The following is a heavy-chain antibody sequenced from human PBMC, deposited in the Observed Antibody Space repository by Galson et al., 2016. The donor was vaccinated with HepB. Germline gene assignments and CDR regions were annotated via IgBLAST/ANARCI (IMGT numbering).Heavy chain of an antibody. CDR2: IYSGGIT. Sequence: SLRLSCAASAFTVSGTYMTWVRQSPGKGLEWVSLIYSGGITYYADSVKGRFSISRDISKNLLYLQMNSLGAEDTAVYYCARVTPPCWFDPWGQGTLVTVSS. CDR1: AFTVSGTY. V-gene: IGHV3-66*01. CDR3: ARVTPPCWFDP. J-gene: IGHJ5*02.